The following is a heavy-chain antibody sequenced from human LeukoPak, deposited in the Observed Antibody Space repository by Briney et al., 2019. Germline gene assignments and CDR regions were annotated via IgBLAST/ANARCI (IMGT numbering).Heavy chain of an antibody. CDR1: GYSISSGYY. CDR2: LYHSGST. Sequence: SETLSLTCTVSGYSISSGYYWGWIRQPPGKGLEWIGSLYHSGSTYYNPSLKSRVTISVDTSKNQFSLKLSSVTAADTAVYYCARRADYKRTVDYWGQGTLVTVSS. V-gene: IGHV4-38-2*02. J-gene: IGHJ4*02. CDR3: ARRADYKRTVDY. D-gene: IGHD4-11*01.